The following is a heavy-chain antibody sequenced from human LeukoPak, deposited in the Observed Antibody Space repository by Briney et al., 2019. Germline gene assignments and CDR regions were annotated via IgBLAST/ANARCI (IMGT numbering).Heavy chain of an antibody. J-gene: IGHJ4*02. D-gene: IGHD3-9*01. V-gene: IGHV1-18*01. Sequence: ASVKVSCKASGYTFTTYGISWVRQAPGQGLEWMGWISAYNGNTNYAQKFQGRVTITADESTSTAYMEPSSLRSEDTAVYYCATSYYDILTGYRPLAYWGQGTLVTVSS. CDR1: GYTFTTYG. CDR3: ATSYYDILTGYRPLAY. CDR2: ISAYNGNT.